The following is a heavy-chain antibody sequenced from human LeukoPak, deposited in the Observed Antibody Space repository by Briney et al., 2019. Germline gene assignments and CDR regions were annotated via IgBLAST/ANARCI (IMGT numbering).Heavy chain of an antibody. V-gene: IGHV4-30-4*08. Sequence: PSQTLSLTCTVSGGSISSGDYYWSWIRQPPGKGLEWIGYIYYSGSTYYNPSLKSRVTISVDTSKNQFSLKLSSVTAADTAVYYCARSRGSWSNYYGMDVWGQGTTVTVSS. D-gene: IGHD6-13*01. CDR3: ARSRGSWSNYYGMDV. CDR1: GGSISSGDYY. J-gene: IGHJ6*02. CDR2: IYYSGST.